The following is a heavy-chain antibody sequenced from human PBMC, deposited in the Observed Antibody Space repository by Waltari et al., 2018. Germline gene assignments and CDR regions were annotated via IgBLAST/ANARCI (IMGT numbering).Heavy chain of an antibody. D-gene: IGHD3-3*01. CDR3: AIQISGVVF. Sequence: EVQLVESGGGLVQPGGSLRLSCAASGFTFSSYSMNWVRQAPGKGLEWVSYISSSSSTIYYADSAKGRFTISRDNAKNSLYLQMNSLRGEDTAVYYCAIQISGVVFWGQGTLVTVSS. V-gene: IGHV3-48*04. J-gene: IGHJ4*02. CDR1: GFTFSSYS. CDR2: ISSSSSTI.